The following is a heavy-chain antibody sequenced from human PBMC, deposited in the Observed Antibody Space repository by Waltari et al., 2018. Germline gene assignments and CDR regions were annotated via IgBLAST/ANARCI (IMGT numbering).Heavy chain of an antibody. Sequence: EVQLVQSGAEVKKPGESLKISCKGSGYSFTSYWIGWVRQMPGKGLEWMGFIYPGDPDTRYSPSFQGQVTISAAKSISTAYLQWSSLKASDTAMYYCATYSSSSDGAFDIWGQGTMVTVSS. CDR1: GYSFTSYW. CDR2: IYPGDPDT. CDR3: ATYSSSSDGAFDI. J-gene: IGHJ3*02. D-gene: IGHD6-6*01. V-gene: IGHV5-51*01.